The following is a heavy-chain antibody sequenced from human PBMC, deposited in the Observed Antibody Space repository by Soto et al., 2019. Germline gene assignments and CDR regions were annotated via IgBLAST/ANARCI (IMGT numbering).Heavy chain of an antibody. D-gene: IGHD6-19*01. CDR3: ATVISVPGCFDF. CDR1: GFTVSNNY. CDR2: IYSDGST. J-gene: IGHJ4*02. V-gene: IGHV3-66*01. Sequence: PGRSLRLSCATSGFTVSNNYMSWVRQAPGKGLEWVSVIYSDGSTYYADSVKGRFTISRDNSKNTLYLQMTSLRAEDTAFYYCATVISVPGCFDFWGRGTLVTVSS.